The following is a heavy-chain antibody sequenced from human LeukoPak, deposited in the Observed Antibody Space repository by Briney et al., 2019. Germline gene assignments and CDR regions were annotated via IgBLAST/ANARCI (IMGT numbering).Heavy chain of an antibody. CDR1: GFTFRNAW. J-gene: IGHJ3*02. CDR2: IKSKTDGGTT. Sequence: AGGSLRLSCAASGFTFRNAWMSWVRQAPGKGREWVGRIKSKTDGGTTDYAAPVKGRFTISRDDSKNTLYLQMNSLKTEDTAVYYCTTVEATLEWLFRDAFDIWGQGTMVTVSS. CDR3: TTVEATLEWLFRDAFDI. D-gene: IGHD3-3*01. V-gene: IGHV3-15*01.